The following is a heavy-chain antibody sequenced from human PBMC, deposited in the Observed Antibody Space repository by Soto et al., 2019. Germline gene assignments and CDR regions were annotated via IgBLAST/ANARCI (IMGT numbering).Heavy chain of an antibody. D-gene: IGHD3-10*01. V-gene: IGHV3-53*01. CDR1: GFIVSSNY. CDR2: ASAGGNT. J-gene: IGHJ4*02. Sequence: EVQLVESGGGLIQPGGSLSLSCAASGFIVSSNYLSWVRQAPGKGLEVVSFASAGGNTDYADSVKDRFTTSRDNSKNTMYLQMNSLRVEDTAVYYCARAKRGGFDSWGQGTLVTVSS. CDR3: ARAKRGGFDS.